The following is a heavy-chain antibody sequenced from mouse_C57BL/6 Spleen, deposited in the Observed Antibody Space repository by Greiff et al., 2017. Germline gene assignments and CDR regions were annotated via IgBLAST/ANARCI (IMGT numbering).Heavy chain of an antibody. CDR1: GYTFTSYW. Sequence: VQLQQPGAELVMPGASVKLSCKASGYTFTSYWMHWVKQRPGQGLEWIGDIDPSDSYPNYNQKFKGKYTLTVDKSSSTAYMQRSSLTSEDSAVDYGARQEYYFDYWGQGTTGTVSS. J-gene: IGHJ2*01. CDR2: IDPSDSYP. V-gene: IGHV1-69*01. CDR3: ARQEYYFDY.